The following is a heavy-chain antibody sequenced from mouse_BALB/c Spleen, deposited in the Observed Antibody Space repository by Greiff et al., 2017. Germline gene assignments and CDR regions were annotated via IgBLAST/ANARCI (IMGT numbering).Heavy chain of an antibody. D-gene: IGHD1-1*01. CDR3: ARDNYGKGSPFDY. V-gene: IGHV2-9*02. CDR2: IWAGGST. CDR1: GFSLTSYG. J-gene: IGHJ2*01. Sequence: VHLVESGPGLVAPSQSLSITCTVSGFSLTSYGVHWVRQPPGKGLEWLGVIWAGGSTNYNSALMSRLSISKDNSKSQVFLKMNSLQTDDTAMYYCARDNYGKGSPFDYWGQGTTLTVSS.